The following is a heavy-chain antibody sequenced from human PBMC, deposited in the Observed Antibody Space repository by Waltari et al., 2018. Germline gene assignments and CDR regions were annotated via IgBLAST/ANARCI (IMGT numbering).Heavy chain of an antibody. Sequence: QVQLVESGGGVVQPGGSLRLSCVASGFTFSNYGMHWVRQAPDKGLEWVAVISEDVSNQFYADSVKGRFTISRDNSKNTLYLQMNSLRAEDTAIYYCAKEPAVGGYYMDVWGRGTTVTISS. D-gene: IGHD2-2*01. V-gene: IGHV3-30*18. CDR1: GFTFSNYG. CDR3: AKEPAVGGYYMDV. J-gene: IGHJ6*03. CDR2: ISEDVSNQ.